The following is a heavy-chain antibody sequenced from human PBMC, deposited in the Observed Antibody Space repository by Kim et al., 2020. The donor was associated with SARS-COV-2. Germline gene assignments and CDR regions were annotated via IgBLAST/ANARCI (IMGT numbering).Heavy chain of an antibody. V-gene: IGHV3-33*01. CDR3: AREPSNGSGSYYTYGMDV. CDR2: IWYDGSNK. CDR1: GFTFSSYG. Sequence: GGSLRLSCAASGFTFSSYGMHWVRQAPGKGLEWVAVIWYDGSNKYYADSVKGRFTISRDNSKNTLYLQMNSLRAEDTAVYYCAREPSNGSGSYYTYGMDVWGQGTTVTVSS. D-gene: IGHD3-10*01. J-gene: IGHJ6*02.